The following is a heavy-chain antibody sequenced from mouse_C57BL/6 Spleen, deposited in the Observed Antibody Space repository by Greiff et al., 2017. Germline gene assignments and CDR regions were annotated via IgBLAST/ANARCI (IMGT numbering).Heavy chain of an antibody. CDR3: ARSVIYDGYWDYAMDY. CDR1: GYTFTSYW. V-gene: IGHV1-64*01. CDR2: IHPNSGST. D-gene: IGHD2-3*01. Sequence: QVQLQQSGAELVKPGASVKLSCKASGYTFTSYWMHWVKQRPGQGLEWIGMIHPNSGSTNYNEKFKSKATLTVDKSSSTAYMQLSSLTSEDSAVYYCARSVIYDGYWDYAMDYWGQGTSVTVSS. J-gene: IGHJ4*01.